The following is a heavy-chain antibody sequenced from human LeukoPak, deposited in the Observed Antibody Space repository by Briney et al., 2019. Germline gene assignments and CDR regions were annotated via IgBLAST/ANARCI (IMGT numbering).Heavy chain of an antibody. V-gene: IGHV3-30*04. CDR2: ISYDGSNK. Sequence: PGGSLGLSCAASGFTFSSYAMHWVRQAPGKGLEWVAVISYDGSNKYYADSVKGRFTISRDNSKNTLYLQMNSLRAEDTAVYYCARETDSPFDYWGQGTLVTVSS. J-gene: IGHJ4*02. CDR3: ARETDSPFDY. D-gene: IGHD3/OR15-3a*01. CDR1: GFTFSSYA.